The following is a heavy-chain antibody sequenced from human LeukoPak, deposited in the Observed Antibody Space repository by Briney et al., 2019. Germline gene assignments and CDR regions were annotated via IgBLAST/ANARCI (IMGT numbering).Heavy chain of an antibody. D-gene: IGHD3-22*01. CDR3: ARLEVSDYYDSSGYYYFDY. CDR2: VFHTGTA. CDR1: GASISRSTYY. Sequence: PSETLSLTCSVSGASISRSTYYWGWIRQPPGKGLEWIGSVFHTGTAYYNPSLKSRVTISVDTSKNQFSLKLSSVTAADTAVYYCARLEVSDYYDSSGYYYFDYWGPGTLVTVSS. J-gene: IGHJ4*02. V-gene: IGHV4-39*07.